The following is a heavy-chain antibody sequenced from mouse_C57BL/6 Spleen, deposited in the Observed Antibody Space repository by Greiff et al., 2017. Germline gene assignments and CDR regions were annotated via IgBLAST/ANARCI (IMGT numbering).Heavy chain of an antibody. D-gene: IGHD1-1*01. J-gene: IGHJ2*01. V-gene: IGHV1-52*01. CDR3: ACFYYGSSYFDY. Sequence: QVQLQQPGAELVRPGSSVKLSCKASGYTFTSYWMHWVKQRPIQGLEWIGNIDPSDSETHYNQKFKDKATLTVDKSSSTAYMQLSSLTSEDSAVYYFACFYYGSSYFDYWGQGTTLTVSS. CDR1: GYTFTSYW. CDR2: IDPSDSET.